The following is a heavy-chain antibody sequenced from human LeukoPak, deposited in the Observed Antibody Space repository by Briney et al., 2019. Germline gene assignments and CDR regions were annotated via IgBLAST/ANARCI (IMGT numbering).Heavy chain of an antibody. CDR1: GGSVRSSSYF. CDR3: ATGTDVYSGSPHAFDI. V-gene: IGHV4-39*07. CDR2: FYYTGST. J-gene: IGHJ3*02. D-gene: IGHD1-26*01. Sequence: SETLSLTCIVSGGSVRSSSYFWGWIRQPPGKGLEWIGSFYYTGSTYNNPTLKSRVTMSVDTSKNQFSLNLNSVTAADTAVYFCATGTDVYSGSPHAFDIWGQGTMVTVSS.